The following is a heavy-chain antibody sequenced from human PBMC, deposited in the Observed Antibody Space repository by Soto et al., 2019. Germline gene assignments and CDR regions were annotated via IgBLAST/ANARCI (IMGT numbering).Heavy chain of an antibody. CDR2: ISGRTNYT. J-gene: IGHJ5*02. V-gene: IGHV3-11*06. Sequence: GGSLRLSCTASGFTFNDFYMTWIRQAPGKGLEWISHISGRTNYTKYTDSVKGRFSISRHNAKNSLYLQMDSLRVEDTAIYYCARRRGEWVSSALYNWFEPWGQGTLVTVSS. D-gene: IGHD3-10*01. CDR3: ARRRGEWVSSALYNWFEP. CDR1: GFTFNDFY.